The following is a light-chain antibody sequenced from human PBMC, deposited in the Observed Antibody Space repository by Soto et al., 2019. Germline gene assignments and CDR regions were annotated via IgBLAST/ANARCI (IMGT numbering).Light chain of an antibody. V-gene: IGKV3-15*01. Sequence: EIVMTQSPATLSVSPGERATLSCRASRSVNSNLAWYQQKPGQAPRLLIYGASTRATGIPARFSGSGSETEFTLTISSLQSEDFAVYYCQQYNNWRTFGQGTKVEIK. CDR2: GAS. CDR3: QQYNNWRT. J-gene: IGKJ1*01. CDR1: RSVNSN.